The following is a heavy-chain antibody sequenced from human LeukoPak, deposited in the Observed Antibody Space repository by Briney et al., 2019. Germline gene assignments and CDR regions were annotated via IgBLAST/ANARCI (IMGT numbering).Heavy chain of an antibody. J-gene: IGHJ4*02. V-gene: IGHV3-23*01. CDR2: ISGSGGST. CDR3: ASQRNGYCSGGSCYPYDTAPSS. Sequence: GGSLRLSCAASGFTFSSYAMSWVRQAPGKGLEWVSAISGSGGSTYYADSVKGRFTISRDNSKNTLYLQMNSLRAEDTAVYYCASQRNGYCSGGSCYPYDTAPSSWGQGTLVTVSS. CDR1: GFTFSSYA. D-gene: IGHD2-15*01.